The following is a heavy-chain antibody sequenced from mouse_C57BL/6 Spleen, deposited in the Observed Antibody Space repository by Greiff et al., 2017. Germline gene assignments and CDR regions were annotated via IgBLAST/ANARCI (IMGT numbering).Heavy chain of an antibody. Sequence: EVHLVESGGGLVKPGGSLKPPCAASGLTFSSYAMSWARLTPEKRLEWVATISDGGSYTYYPDNVKGRFTISRVNAKNNLYLQMSHLKSGDTAMYYCARGGKSTTGWFACWGQETLVTVTA. D-gene: IGHD2-12*01. CDR2: ISDGGSYT. CDR1: GLTFSSYA. CDR3: ARGGKSTTGWFAC. V-gene: IGHV5-4*01. J-gene: IGHJ3*01.